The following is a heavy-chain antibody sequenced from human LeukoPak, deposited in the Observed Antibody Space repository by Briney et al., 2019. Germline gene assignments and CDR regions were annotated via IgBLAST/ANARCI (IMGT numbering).Heavy chain of an antibody. CDR2: IYTSGST. J-gene: IGHJ3*01. V-gene: IGHV4-61*02. CDR3: AGGGWSFDAFDF. D-gene: IGHD6-19*01. CDR1: GGSISSGSYY. Sequence: SQTLSLTCTVSGGSISSGSYYWSWIRQPAGKGLEWIGRIYTSGSTNYNPSLKSRVTISVDTSKNQFSLKLSSVTAADTAVYFCAGGGWSFDAFDFWGQGTMVTVSS.